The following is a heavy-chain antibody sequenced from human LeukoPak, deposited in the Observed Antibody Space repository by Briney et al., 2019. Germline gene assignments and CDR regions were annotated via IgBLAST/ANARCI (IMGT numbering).Heavy chain of an antibody. J-gene: IGHJ4*02. CDR1: GFTVSSNY. Sequence: GGSLRLSCAASGFTVSSNYMSWVRQAPGKGLEWVSAISGSGGSTYYADSVKGRFTISRDNSKDTLYLQMNSLRAEDTAVYYCAKDRGDYDILTGYCDYWGQGTLVTVSS. CDR3: AKDRGDYDILTGYCDY. CDR2: ISGSGGST. D-gene: IGHD3-9*01. V-gene: IGHV3-23*01.